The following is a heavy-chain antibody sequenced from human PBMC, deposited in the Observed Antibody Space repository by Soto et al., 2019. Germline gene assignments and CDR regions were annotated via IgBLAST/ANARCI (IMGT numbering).Heavy chain of an antibody. V-gene: IGHV4-39*01. CDR1: GGSISSSSYY. CDR2: IYYSGST. D-gene: IGHD3-16*01. Sequence: QLQLQESGPGLVKPSETLSLTCTVSGGSISSSSYYWGWIRQPPGKGLEWIGSIYYSGSTYYNPSLKSRVTISVDTSKNQFSLKLSSVTAADTAVYYCALNSGGYYYYMDVWGKGTTVTVSS. J-gene: IGHJ6*03. CDR3: ALNSGGYYYYMDV.